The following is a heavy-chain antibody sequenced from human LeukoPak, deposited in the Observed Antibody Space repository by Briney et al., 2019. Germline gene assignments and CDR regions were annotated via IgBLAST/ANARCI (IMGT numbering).Heavy chain of an antibody. D-gene: IGHD3-22*01. J-gene: IGHJ4*02. Sequence: GGSLRLSCAASRFTFSTYAMSWVRQAPGKGLEWVSTVTSSGGSTYYTDSVKGRFTISRDNSKNTLYLQMNSLRAEDTAVYYCARLYQHDSSTYRPVDYWGQGTLVSVSS. CDR1: RFTFSTYA. V-gene: IGHV3-23*01. CDR3: ARLYQHDSSTYRPVDY. CDR2: VTSSGGST.